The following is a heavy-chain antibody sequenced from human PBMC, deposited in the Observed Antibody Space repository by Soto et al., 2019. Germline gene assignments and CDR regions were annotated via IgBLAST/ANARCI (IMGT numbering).Heavy chain of an antibody. D-gene: IGHD2-8*01. CDR2: ISYAGDNK. J-gene: IGHJ6*02. CDR1: GFTFSNYA. V-gene: IGHV3-30-3*01. Sequence: QVQLVESGGGVVQPGRSLRLSCAASGFTFSNYAMHWVRQAPGKGLEWVAVISYAGDNKYYADSVKGRFTLSRDNSRNTVYLQMNSLTTEDTAMYYCARSRGQRTSHASGYYYGMDVWGQGTTVTVSS. CDR3: ARSRGQRTSHASGYYYGMDV.